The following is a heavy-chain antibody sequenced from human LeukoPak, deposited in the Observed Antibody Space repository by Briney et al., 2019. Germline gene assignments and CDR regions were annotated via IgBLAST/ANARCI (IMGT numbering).Heavy chain of an antibody. J-gene: IGHJ4*02. D-gene: IGHD2-21*02. CDR3: ARRGDSDFRID. CDR2: IYPGDSDT. CDR1: GYSFTSYW. Sequence: GESLKISCKGSGYSFTSYWIDWVRQMPGKGLEWMGIIYPGDSDTRYSPSFQGQVTISADKSISTAYLQWSSLEASDSAIYYCARRGDSDFRIDWGQGTLVTVSS. V-gene: IGHV5-51*01.